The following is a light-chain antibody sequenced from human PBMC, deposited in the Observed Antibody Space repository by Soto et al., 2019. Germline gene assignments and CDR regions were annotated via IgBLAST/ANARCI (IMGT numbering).Light chain of an antibody. CDR3: QSYYSSLSGSPVV. V-gene: IGLV1-40*01. J-gene: IGLJ2*01. Sequence: QSVLTQPPSVSGAPGQRVTISCTGSSSNIGAGYDVHWYQQLPGTAPKLLIYGNSNRPSGVPDRFSGSKSGTSASLAITGLQAEDEADYYCQSYYSSLSGSPVVFGGGTQLTVL. CDR2: GNS. CDR1: SSNIGAGYD.